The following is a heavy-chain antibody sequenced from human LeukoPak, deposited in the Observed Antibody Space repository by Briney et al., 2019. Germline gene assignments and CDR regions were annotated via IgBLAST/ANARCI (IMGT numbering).Heavy chain of an antibody. CDR1: GFTFSSYS. CDR3: AREIPPLRLRYDFRIAVAGNYYYYGMDV. D-gene: IGHD6-19*01. CDR2: ISSSSSYI. J-gene: IGHJ6*02. Sequence: GGSLRLSCAASGFTFSSYSMNWVRQAPGEGLEWVSSISSSSSYIYYADSVKGRFTISRDNAKNSLYLQMNSLRAEDAAVYYCAREIPPLRLRYDFRIAVAGNYYYYGMDVWGQGTTVTVSS. V-gene: IGHV3-21*01.